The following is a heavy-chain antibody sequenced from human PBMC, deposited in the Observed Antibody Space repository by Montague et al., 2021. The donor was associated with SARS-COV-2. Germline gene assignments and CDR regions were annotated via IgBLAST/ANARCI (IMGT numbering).Heavy chain of an antibody. Sequence: SETLSLTCAVSGGSITGYSWSWIRQPPGKGLEWIGCITTSGTTNYNPSLRSRVTMSVDTSKNQFSLNLNSVTAADTAIYYCARTPTRPLSLDSWGQGTLVTVSS. J-gene: IGHJ4*02. D-gene: IGHD6-6*01. CDR1: GGSITGYS. CDR2: ITTSGTT. CDR3: ARTPTRPLSLDS. V-gene: IGHV4-4*07.